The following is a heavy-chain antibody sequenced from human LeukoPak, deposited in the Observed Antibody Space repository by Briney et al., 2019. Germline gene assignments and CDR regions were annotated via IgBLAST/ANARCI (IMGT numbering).Heavy chain of an antibody. V-gene: IGHV1-2*06. CDR3: ARVVYSYGDWFDP. Sequence: GASVKVSCRASGYTFTGYYMHWVRRAPGQGLEWMGRINPNSGGTNYAQKFQGRVTMTRDTSISTAYMELSRLRSDDTAAYYCARVVYSYGDWFDPWGQGTLVTVSS. J-gene: IGHJ5*02. CDR1: GYTFTGYY. CDR2: INPNSGGT. D-gene: IGHD5-18*01.